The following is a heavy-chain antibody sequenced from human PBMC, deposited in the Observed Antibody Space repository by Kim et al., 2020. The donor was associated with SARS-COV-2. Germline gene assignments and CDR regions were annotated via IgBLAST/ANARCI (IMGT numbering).Heavy chain of an antibody. CDR3: ARDNMVRGVNYYYGMDV. Sequence: ASVKVSCKASGYTFTSYGISWVRQAPGQGLEWMGWISAYNGNTNYAQKLQGRVTMTTDTSTSTAYMELRSLRSDDTAVYYCARDNMVRGVNYYYGMDVWGQGTTVTVSS. V-gene: IGHV1-18*01. D-gene: IGHD3-10*01. CDR2: ISAYNGNT. J-gene: IGHJ6*02. CDR1: GYTFTSYG.